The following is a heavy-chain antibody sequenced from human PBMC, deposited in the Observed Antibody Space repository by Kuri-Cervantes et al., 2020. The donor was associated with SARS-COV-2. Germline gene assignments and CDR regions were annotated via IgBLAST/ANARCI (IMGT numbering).Heavy chain of an antibody. Sequence: LRLSCTVSGGSISSGDYYWSWIRQPPGKGLEWIGYIYYSGSTYYNPSLRGRVTISLDPSNNQVSLSLTSTSAADTAVYYCGKVSWLQLWRRYSDSWGQGTLVTVSS. CDR3: GKVSWLQLWRRYSDS. CDR2: IYYSGST. CDR1: GGSISSGDYY. J-gene: IGHJ4*02. V-gene: IGHV4-30-4*08. D-gene: IGHD5-24*01.